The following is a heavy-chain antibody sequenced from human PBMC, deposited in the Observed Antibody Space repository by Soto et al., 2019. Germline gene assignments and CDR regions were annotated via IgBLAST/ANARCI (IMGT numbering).Heavy chain of an antibody. J-gene: IGHJ6*02. D-gene: IGHD3-10*01. V-gene: IGHV1-24*01. CDR1: GYTLAELS. CDR3: ATERPMVRVPVYGMDV. CDR2: FDPEDGET. Sequence: ASVKVSCKVSGYTLAELSMHWVRQAPGKGLEWMGGFDPEDGETIYAQKFQGRVTMTEDTSTDTAYMELSSLRSEDTAVYYCATERPMVRVPVYGMDVWGQGTTVTVSS.